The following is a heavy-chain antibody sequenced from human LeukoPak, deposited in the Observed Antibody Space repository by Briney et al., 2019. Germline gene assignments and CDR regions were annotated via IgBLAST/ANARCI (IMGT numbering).Heavy chain of an antibody. J-gene: IGHJ6*02. CDR1: GDSFGRYG. Sequence: GASVKVSCKASGDSFGRYGISWVRQAPGQGLEWMGRIIPLVYVTNYAQRFQGKVTITADRFTSTAYLELTSLTSDDTAVYYCARDMSPPGVLVTSDYGMDVWGRGTTVIVSS. V-gene: IGHV1-69*04. CDR3: ARDMSPPGVLVTSDYGMDV. CDR2: IIPLVYVT. D-gene: IGHD2-8*02.